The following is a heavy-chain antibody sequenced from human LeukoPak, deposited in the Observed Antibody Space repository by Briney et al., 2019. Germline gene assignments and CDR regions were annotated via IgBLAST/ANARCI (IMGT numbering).Heavy chain of an antibody. Sequence: GGSLRLSCAASGFTFSSYAMSWVRQAPGKGLEWVSAISGSGGSTYYADSVKGRFTISRDNSKNTLYLQMNSLRAEDTAVYYCARVNYYDSSGSYYFDYWGQGTLVTVSS. V-gene: IGHV3-23*01. CDR1: GFTFSSYA. D-gene: IGHD3-22*01. J-gene: IGHJ4*02. CDR2: ISGSGGST. CDR3: ARVNYYDSSGSYYFDY.